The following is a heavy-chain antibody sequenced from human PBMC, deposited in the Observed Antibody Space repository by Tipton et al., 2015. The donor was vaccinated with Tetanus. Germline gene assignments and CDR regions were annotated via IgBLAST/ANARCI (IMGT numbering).Heavy chain of an antibody. Sequence: TLSLTCTVSGDSITSSKYSWNWIRQPPGKGLEWIGYVYHTGSTYYKPSLKSRVTISVDKSKNQFSLRLGSVTAADTAMYYCAREPAATGTSLFDYWGQGALVTVSS. CDR1: GDSITSSKYS. CDR3: AREPAATGTSLFDY. CDR2: VYHTGST. V-gene: IGHV4-30-2*01. D-gene: IGHD6-13*01. J-gene: IGHJ4*02.